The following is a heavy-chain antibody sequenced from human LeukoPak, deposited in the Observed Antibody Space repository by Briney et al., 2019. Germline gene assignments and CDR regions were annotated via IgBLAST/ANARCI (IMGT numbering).Heavy chain of an antibody. CDR2: VKGDGRTT. CDR1: GLTFSDFW. Sequence: AGGSLRLSCAASGLTFSDFWMHWVRQPPGKGLVWVALVKGDGRTTIYADSVKGRFTISRDNAKNTLYLQMNSLRADDSGVYYCATGHSYGYDYWGQGVLVTVS. CDR3: ATGHSYGYDY. V-gene: IGHV3-74*01. D-gene: IGHD5-18*01. J-gene: IGHJ4*02.